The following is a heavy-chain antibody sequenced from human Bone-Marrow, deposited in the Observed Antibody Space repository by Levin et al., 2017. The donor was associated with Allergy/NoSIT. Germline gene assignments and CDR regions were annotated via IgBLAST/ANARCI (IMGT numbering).Heavy chain of an antibody. CDR3: VTDTGTNYERGFFDN. J-gene: IGHJ4*02. CDR1: GFTFSNYG. D-gene: IGHD1-26*01. Sequence: GESLKISCAASGFTFSNYGMHWVRQAPGKGLEWMAVIWYDGYTKYYGDSVKGRFTISRDNSKNTLFLQMNSLRAEDTALYYCVTDTGTNYERGFFDNWGQGTLVIVSS. CDR2: IWYDGYTK. V-gene: IGHV3-33*01.